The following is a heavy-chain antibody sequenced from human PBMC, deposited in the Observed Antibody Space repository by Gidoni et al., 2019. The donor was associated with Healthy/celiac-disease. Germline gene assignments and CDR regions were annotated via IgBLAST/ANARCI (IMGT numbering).Heavy chain of an antibody. Sequence: QVQLVESGGGVVQPGRSLSLSCAASGFTFSSYGMHWVRQAPGKGLEWVAVIWYDGSNKYYADSVKGRFTISRDNSKNTLYLQMNSLRAEDTAVYYCAREGQQLEGDYWGQGTLVTVSS. D-gene: IGHD6-13*01. J-gene: IGHJ4*02. CDR2: IWYDGSNK. CDR3: AREGQQLEGDY. V-gene: IGHV3-33*01. CDR1: GFTFSSYG.